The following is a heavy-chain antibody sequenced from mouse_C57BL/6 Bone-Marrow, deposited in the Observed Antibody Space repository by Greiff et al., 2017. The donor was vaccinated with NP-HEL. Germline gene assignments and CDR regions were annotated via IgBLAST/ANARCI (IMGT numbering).Heavy chain of an antibody. CDR1: GYTFTSYT. Sequence: VQRVESGAELARPGASVKLSCKASGYTFTSYTMHWVKQRPGQGLEWIGYINPSSGYTKYNQKFKDKATLTADKSSSTAYMQLSSLTSEDSAVYYCARFNGYYVFDYWGQGTTLTVSS. J-gene: IGHJ2*01. CDR3: ARFNGYYVFDY. D-gene: IGHD2-3*01. V-gene: IGHV1-4*01. CDR2: INPSSGYT.